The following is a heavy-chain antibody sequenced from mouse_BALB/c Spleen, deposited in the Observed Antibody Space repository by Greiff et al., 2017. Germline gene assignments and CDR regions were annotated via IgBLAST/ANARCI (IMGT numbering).Heavy chain of an antibody. CDR1: GYSITSGYS. V-gene: IGHV3-1*02. Sequence: EVHLVESGPDLVKPSQSLSLTCTVTGYSITSGYSWHWLRQFPGNKLEWMGYIHYSGSTNYNPSLKSRISITRDTSKNQFFLQLNSVTTEDTATYYCARNPETFAYWGQGTLVTVSA. CDR3: ARNPETFAY. CDR2: IHYSGST. J-gene: IGHJ3*01.